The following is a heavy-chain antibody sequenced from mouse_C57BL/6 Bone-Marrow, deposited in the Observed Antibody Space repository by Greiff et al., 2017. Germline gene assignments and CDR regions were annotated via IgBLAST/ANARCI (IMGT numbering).Heavy chain of an antibody. D-gene: IGHD2-12*01. Sequence: QVQLQQSGAELMKPGASVKLSCKASGYTFTGYCIEWVKQRPGHGLEWIGEIYPGSGSTNYNEKFKGKATFTADTSSNTAYLHLSRLTTEDSAIYYCSRDNDDDPAWFAYWGQGTLVTVSA. J-gene: IGHJ3*01. CDR1: GYTFTGYC. CDR2: IYPGSGST. CDR3: SRDNDDDPAWFAY. V-gene: IGHV1-9*01.